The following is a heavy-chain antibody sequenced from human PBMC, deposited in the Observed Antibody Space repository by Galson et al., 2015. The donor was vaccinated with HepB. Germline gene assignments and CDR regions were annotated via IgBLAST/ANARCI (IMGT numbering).Heavy chain of an antibody. Sequence: SVKVSCKASGYTFTSYGISWVRQAPGQGLEWMGWISAYNGNTNYAQKLQGRVTMTTDTSTSTAYMELRSLRSDDTAVYYCARDEEAPVEKYSSGWYLDAFDIWGQGTMVTVSS. V-gene: IGHV1-18*04. D-gene: IGHD6-19*01. CDR3: ARDEEAPVEKYSSGWYLDAFDI. CDR1: GYTFTSYG. CDR2: ISAYNGNT. J-gene: IGHJ3*02.